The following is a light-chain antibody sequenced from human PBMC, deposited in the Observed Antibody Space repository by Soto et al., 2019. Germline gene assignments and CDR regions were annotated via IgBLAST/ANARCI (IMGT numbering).Light chain of an antibody. V-gene: IGLV2-8*01. J-gene: IGLJ2*01. CDR3: SSYAGSNTYVV. CDR2: EVS. CDR1: SSDIGGYNY. Sequence: QSALTQPPSASGSPGQSVTISCTGTSSDIGGYNYVSWYQQHPGKAPKLMIYEVSRRPPGVPDRFSGSTSGNTASLTVSGLQAEDEADYYCSSYAGSNTYVVFGGGTKLTVL.